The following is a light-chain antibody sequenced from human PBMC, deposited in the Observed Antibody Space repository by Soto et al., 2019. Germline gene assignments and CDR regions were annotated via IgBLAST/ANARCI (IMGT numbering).Light chain of an antibody. J-gene: IGLJ2*01. Sequence: QSALTQPASVSGSLGQSITISCTGTSSDVGGYNYVSWYQQHPGKAPTLMIYDVSNRPSGVSNRFSGSKSGNTASLTISGLQAEDEADYYCSSYASSSAVVFGGGTKVTVL. V-gene: IGLV2-14*01. CDR3: SSYASSSAVV. CDR1: SSDVGGYNY. CDR2: DVS.